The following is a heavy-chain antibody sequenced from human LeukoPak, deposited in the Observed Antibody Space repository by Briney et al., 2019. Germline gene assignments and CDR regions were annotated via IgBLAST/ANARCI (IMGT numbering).Heavy chain of an antibody. D-gene: IGHD3-10*01. J-gene: IGHJ5*02. CDR2: ISYTGTT. CDR3: ARDLSGSENFYNGYWFDP. V-gene: IGHV4-59*01. CDR1: GASISSYY. Sequence: SETLSLTCTVSGASISSYYWNWIRQSPGKGLEWIAYISYTGTTDYNPSLKSRVTMSVDTSKNQFSLKLASVTAADTAAYYCARDLSGSENFYNGYWFDPWGQGILVTVSS.